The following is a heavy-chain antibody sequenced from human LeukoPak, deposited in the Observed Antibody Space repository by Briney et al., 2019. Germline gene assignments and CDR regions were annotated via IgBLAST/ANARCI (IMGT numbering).Heavy chain of an antibody. CDR3: ARKGVYGSGSYYNVATLLYYYGMDV. J-gene: IGHJ6*02. V-gene: IGHV1-18*01. Sequence: GASVKVSCKASGYTFTSYGISWVRQAPGQGLEWMGWISAYNGNTNYAQKLQGRVTMTTDTSTSTAYMELRSLRSDDTAVYYCARKGVYGSGSYYNVATLLYYYGMDVWGQGTTVTVSS. CDR1: GYTFTSYG. CDR2: ISAYNGNT. D-gene: IGHD3-10*01.